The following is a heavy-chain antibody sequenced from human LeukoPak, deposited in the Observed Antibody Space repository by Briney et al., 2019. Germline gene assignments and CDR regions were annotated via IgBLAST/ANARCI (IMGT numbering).Heavy chain of an antibody. CDR1: GGSINNYY. Sequence: PSETLSLTCTVSGGSINNYYWSWIRQPPGKGLEWIGYIYYSGSTNYSPSLKSRVTISVDTSKNQFSLKLSSVTAADTAVYYCARLIYQYSSSWYVGGSDNWFAPWGQGTLVTVSS. J-gene: IGHJ5*02. CDR3: ARLIYQYSSSWYVGGSDNWFAP. CDR2: IYYSGST. D-gene: IGHD6-13*01. V-gene: IGHV4-59*08.